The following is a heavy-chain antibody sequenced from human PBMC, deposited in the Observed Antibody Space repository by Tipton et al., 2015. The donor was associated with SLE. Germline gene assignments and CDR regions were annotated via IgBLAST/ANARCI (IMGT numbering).Heavy chain of an antibody. CDR3: ARGTPFMEFERNWFDP. Sequence: TLSLTCTVSGDSISNGDDYWSWIRQPPGKGLEWIGNIYYGGGTYYNPSLESRVTISLDTSKNQFSLKLNSVTAADTAIYYCARGTPFMEFERNWFDPWGQGTLVTVSS. D-gene: IGHD3-3*02. J-gene: IGHJ5*02. CDR1: GDSISNGDDY. CDR2: IYYGGGT. V-gene: IGHV4-31*03.